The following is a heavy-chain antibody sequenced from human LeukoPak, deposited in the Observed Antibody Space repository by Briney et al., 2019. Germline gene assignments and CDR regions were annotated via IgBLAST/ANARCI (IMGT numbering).Heavy chain of an antibody. CDR1: GFTFSSYS. V-gene: IGHV3-15*01. D-gene: IGHD5-12*01. J-gene: IGHJ4*02. Sequence: GGSLRLSCAASGFTFSSYSMNWVRQAPGKGLEWVGQIKSKTDGGTTDYAAPVKGRFTISRDDSKNTLYLQMNSLKTEDTAVYYCTTLGSGYSSFWGQGTLVTVSS. CDR3: TTLGSGYSSF. CDR2: IKSKTDGGTT.